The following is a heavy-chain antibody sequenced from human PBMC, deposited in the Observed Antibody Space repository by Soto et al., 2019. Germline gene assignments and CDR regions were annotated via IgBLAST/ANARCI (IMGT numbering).Heavy chain of an antibody. V-gene: IGHV4-28*01. CDR1: GYSISSGNW. D-gene: IGHD3-10*01. Sequence: SETLSLTCAVSGYSISSGNWWGWIRQPPGEGLEWIGYIYYTGTTYYNPSLKSRVTMSVDTSKNQFSLRLSSVTAVDTAIYYCPITRGDPQLHGLDYWAQGTLVTVSS. CDR2: IYYTGTT. J-gene: IGHJ4*02. CDR3: PITRGDPQLHGLDY.